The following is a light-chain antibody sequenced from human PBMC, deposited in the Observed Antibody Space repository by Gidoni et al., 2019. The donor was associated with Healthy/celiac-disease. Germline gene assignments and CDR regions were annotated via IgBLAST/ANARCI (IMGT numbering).Light chain of an antibody. Sequence: DTDMTQSPSSVSVSGGDRVTITCRASQGIRSCLSWYQQKPGKAPKLLIYAASSLQGGVPSRFSGSGSGIDFTLTISSLQAEDFASYYCQQSNIFPAFGQGTRLEIK. CDR3: QQSNIFPA. V-gene: IGKV1-12*01. J-gene: IGKJ5*01. CDR1: QGIRSC. CDR2: AAS.